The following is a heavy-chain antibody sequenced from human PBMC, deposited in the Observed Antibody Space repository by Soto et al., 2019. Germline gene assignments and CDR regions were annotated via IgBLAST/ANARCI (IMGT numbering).Heavy chain of an antibody. CDR1: GYSLSTSGAG. V-gene: IGHV2-5*01. CDR3: AHTRAMDFWSGPTMDV. D-gene: IGHD3-3*01. J-gene: IGHJ6*01. Sequence: SAPTLVNPTQTLTLTCTFTGYSLSTSGAGLGWIRQPPGKALERLALIYWNDDKRYSPCLKGMLAITNDTSKNQVVLTMTNMVPVDTATYYCAHTRAMDFWSGPTMDVWGQGATVTVSS. CDR2: IYWNDDK.